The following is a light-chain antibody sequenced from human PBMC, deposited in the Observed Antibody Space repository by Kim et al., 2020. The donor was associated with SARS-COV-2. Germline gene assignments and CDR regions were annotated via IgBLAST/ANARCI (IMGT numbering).Light chain of an antibody. CDR1: QSVSSSY. CDR2: GAS. CDR3: HQYGSSPGT. V-gene: IGKV3-20*01. Sequence: EIVLTQSPGTLSLSPGERATLSCRASQSVSSSYLAWYQQKPGQAPRLLIYGASRRATGIPDRFSGSGSGTDFTLTISRLEPEDFAVYYCHQYGSSPGTFGGGTKVDIK. J-gene: IGKJ4*01.